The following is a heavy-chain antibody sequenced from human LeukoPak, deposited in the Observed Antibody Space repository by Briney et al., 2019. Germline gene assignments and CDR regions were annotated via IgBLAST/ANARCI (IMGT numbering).Heavy chain of an antibody. J-gene: IGHJ6*03. Sequence: GGSLRLACAASGFTFSSYNMNWVRQAPGKGLEWVSSITSGSSYRFYADSVEGRFTISRDNAKNSLYLQMNSLRAEDTAVYYCARDPYSGSYGNYYYYFMDVWGKGTTVTISS. D-gene: IGHD1-26*01. CDR1: GFTFSSYN. V-gene: IGHV3-21*01. CDR2: ITSGSSYR. CDR3: ARDPYSGSYGNYYYYFMDV.